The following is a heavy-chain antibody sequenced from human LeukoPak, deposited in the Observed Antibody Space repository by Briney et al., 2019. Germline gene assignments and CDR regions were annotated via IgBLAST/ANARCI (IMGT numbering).Heavy chain of an antibody. V-gene: IGHV3-30*18. Sequence: GGSLRLSCAASGFTFSSYAMSWVRQAPGKGLEWVAVISYDGSNKYYADSVKGRFTISRDNSKNTLYLQMNSLRAEDTAVYYCAKVPPSDYWGQGTLVTVSS. J-gene: IGHJ4*02. CDR3: AKVPPSDY. CDR1: GFTFSSYA. CDR2: ISYDGSNK.